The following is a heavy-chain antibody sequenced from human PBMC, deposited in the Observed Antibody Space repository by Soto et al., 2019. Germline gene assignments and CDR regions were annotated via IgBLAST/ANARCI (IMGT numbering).Heavy chain of an antibody. Sequence: XETLSLTCTVSGGSISSSSYYWGWIRQPPGKGLEWIGSIYYSGSTYYNPSLKSRVTISVDTSKNQFSLKLSSVTAADTAVYYCARHWPPDTAMVTSWFDPWGQGTLVTVSS. CDR3: ARHWPPDTAMVTSWFDP. V-gene: IGHV4-39*01. D-gene: IGHD5-18*01. CDR2: IYYSGST. J-gene: IGHJ5*02. CDR1: GGSISSSSYY.